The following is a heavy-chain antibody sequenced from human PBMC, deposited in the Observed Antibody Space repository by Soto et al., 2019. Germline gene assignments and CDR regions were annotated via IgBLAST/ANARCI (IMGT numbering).Heavy chain of an antibody. V-gene: IGHV3-21*01. D-gene: IGHD6-19*01. Sequence: GGSLRLSCAASGFTFSSYSMNWVRQAPGKGLEWVSSISSSSSYIYYADSVKGRFTISRDNAKNSLYLQMNSLRAEDTAVYYCARDVFMTEISVAGRNWFDPWGQGTLVTVSS. J-gene: IGHJ5*02. CDR2: ISSSSSYI. CDR1: GFTFSSYS. CDR3: ARDVFMTEISVAGRNWFDP.